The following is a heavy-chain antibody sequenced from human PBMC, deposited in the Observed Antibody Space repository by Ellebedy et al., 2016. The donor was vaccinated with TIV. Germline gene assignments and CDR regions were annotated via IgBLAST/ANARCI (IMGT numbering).Heavy chain of an antibody. CDR1: GGTFSSYA. V-gene: IGHV1-69*13. CDR3: ARAPVVPAAPPEGPGEYYYYYMDV. Sequence: SVKVSXKASGGTFSSYAISWVRQAPGQGLEWMGGIILIFGTANYAQKFQGRVTITADESTRTAYMELSSLRSEDTAVYYCARAPVVPAAPPEGPGEYYYYYMDVWGKGTTVTVSS. D-gene: IGHD2-2*01. J-gene: IGHJ6*03. CDR2: IILIFGTA.